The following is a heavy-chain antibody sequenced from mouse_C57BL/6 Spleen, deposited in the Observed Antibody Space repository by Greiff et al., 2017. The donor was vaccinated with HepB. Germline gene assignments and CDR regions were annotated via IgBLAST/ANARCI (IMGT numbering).Heavy chain of an antibody. CDR2: ISSGGSYT. CDR1: GFTFSSYG. J-gene: IGHJ2*01. V-gene: IGHV5-6*02. D-gene: IGHD2-4*01. CDR3: ARESIYYDYDGGYFDY. Sequence: DVMLVESGGDLVKPGGSLKLSCAASGFTFSSYGMSWVRQTPDKRLEWVATISSGGSYTYYPDSVKGRFTISRDNAKNTLYLQMSSLKSEDTAMYYCARESIYYDYDGGYFDYWGQGTTLTVSS.